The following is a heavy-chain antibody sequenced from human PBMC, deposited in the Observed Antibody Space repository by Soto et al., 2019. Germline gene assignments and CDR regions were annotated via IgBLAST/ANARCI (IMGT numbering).Heavy chain of an antibody. D-gene: IGHD6-13*01. CDR3: ARGGIAAAGGWDYYGMDV. CDR2: IYYSGST. Sequence: QVQLQESGPGLVKPSQTLSLTCTVSGGSISSGGYYWSWIRQHPGKGLEWIGYIYYSGSTYYNPSLKSRVTISVDTSKNQFSLKLSSVTAADTAVYYCARGGIAAAGGWDYYGMDVWGQGTTVTVSS. V-gene: IGHV4-31*03. J-gene: IGHJ6*02. CDR1: GGSISSGGYY.